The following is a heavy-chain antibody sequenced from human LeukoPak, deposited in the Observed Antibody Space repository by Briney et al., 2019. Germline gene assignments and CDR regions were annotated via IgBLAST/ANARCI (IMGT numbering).Heavy chain of an antibody. D-gene: IGHD3-16*02. V-gene: IGHV3-66*01. CDR1: GFTVSSNY. Sequence: PGGSLRLSCAASGFTVSSNYMSWVRQAPGKGLEWVSVIYSGGSTYYADSVKGRLTISRDNSKNTLYLQMNSLRAEDTAVYYCAKGMITFGGVIVQNPFDYWGQGTLVTVSS. J-gene: IGHJ4*02. CDR2: IYSGGST. CDR3: AKGMITFGGVIVQNPFDY.